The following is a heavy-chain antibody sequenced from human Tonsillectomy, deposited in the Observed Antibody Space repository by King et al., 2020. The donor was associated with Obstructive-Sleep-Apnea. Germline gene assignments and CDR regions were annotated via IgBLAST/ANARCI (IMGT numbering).Heavy chain of an antibody. J-gene: IGHJ3*01. CDR2: IHPRDSDA. CDR1: GYSFTTYW. Sequence: EVQLVESGAEVKKPGESLKISCTGSGYSFTTYWIVWVRQMPGKGLEWMGIIHPRDSDARYRPSFQGQVTISADKSISTAYLQWTSLRTSDTAMYYCARERVGSFDVWGQGTMVTVSS. CDR3: ARERVGSFDV. D-gene: IGHD1-1*01. V-gene: IGHV5-51*01.